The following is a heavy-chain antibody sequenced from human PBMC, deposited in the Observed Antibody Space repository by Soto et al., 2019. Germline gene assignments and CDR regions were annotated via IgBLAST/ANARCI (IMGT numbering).Heavy chain of an antibody. CDR3: ARDEDHGSGLSGGMDV. CDR2: IYHSGTT. D-gene: IGHD3-10*01. Sequence: QVQLQESGPGLVKPSETLSISCNVSGGSISSDDFFWSWVRRHPARGLEWIGYIYHSGTTYYNPSLQSRITISVDTSKNQFSLKLRSVTAADTAVYFCARDEDHGSGLSGGMDVWGQGTAVTVS. CDR1: GGSISSDDFF. V-gene: IGHV4-31*03. J-gene: IGHJ6*02.